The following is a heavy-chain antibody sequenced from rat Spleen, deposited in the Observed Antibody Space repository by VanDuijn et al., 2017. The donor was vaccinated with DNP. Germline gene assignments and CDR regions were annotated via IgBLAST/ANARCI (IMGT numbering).Heavy chain of an antibody. CDR1: GFTSTNYD. Sequence: EVQLVESGGGLVQPGRSLKLPCVASGFTSTNYDMAWVRQAPTKGLEWVASINTNNDNTYYRDSVKGRFTVSRDSAKSTLYLQMDSLRSEDTATYYCARHELSHGPFDYWGQGVMVTVSS. CDR2: INTNNDNT. J-gene: IGHJ2*01. CDR3: ARHELSHGPFDY. V-gene: IGHV5-25*01.